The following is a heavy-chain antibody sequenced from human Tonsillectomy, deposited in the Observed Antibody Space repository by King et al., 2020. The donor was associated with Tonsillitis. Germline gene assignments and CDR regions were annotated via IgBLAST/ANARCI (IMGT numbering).Heavy chain of an antibody. CDR1: GGSISSSSYY. J-gene: IGHJ3*02. CDR2: IYYSGST. CDR3: ARPCGGDCYRAFDT. Sequence: LQLQESGPGLVKPSETLSLTCTVSGGSISSSSYYWGWIRQPPGKGLEWIGSIYYSGSTYYNPSLKSRVTISVDTPKNQFSLKPSSVTAADTAVYYCARPCGGDCYRAFDTWGQGTMVTVSS. D-gene: IGHD2-21*02. V-gene: IGHV4-39*01.